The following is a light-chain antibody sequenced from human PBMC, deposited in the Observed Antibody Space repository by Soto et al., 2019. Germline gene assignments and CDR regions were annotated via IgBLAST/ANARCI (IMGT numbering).Light chain of an antibody. Sequence: DIQMPQSPSSLSASVEDRVIITCRASQSISNHLNWYQQKPGKAPKLLIFAASSLQSGVPSRFSGSRSGPDVTLTISSLQPEDFAPYYCQQSYSSAQTFGQATKVEIK. CDR2: AAS. V-gene: IGKV1-39*01. J-gene: IGKJ1*01. CDR3: QQSYSSAQT. CDR1: QSISNH.